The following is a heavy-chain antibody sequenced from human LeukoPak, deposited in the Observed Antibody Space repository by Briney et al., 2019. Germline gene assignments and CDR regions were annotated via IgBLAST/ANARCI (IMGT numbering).Heavy chain of an antibody. CDR1: GFTFSSYW. J-gene: IGHJ4*02. D-gene: IGHD3-22*01. V-gene: IGHV3-7*01. CDR3: ARDSHFYYDSSGYYGY. CDR2: IKQDGSEK. Sequence: GGSLRLSCAASGFTFSSYWMSWVRQAPGKGLEWVANIKQDGSEKYYVDSVKGRFTISRDNAKNSLYLQMNSLRAEDTAVYYCARDSHFYYDSSGYYGYWGQGTLVTVSS.